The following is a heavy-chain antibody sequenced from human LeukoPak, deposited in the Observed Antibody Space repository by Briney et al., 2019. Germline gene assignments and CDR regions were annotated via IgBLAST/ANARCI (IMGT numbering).Heavy chain of an antibody. CDR3: ARAGGRRFYFDY. CDR2: INHSGST. Sequence: PSETLSLTCTVSGGSISSSSYYWGWIRQPPGKGLEWIGEINHSGSTNYNPSLKSRVTISVDTPKNQFSLKLSSVTAADTAVYYCARAGGRRFYFDYWGQGTLVTVSS. CDR1: GGSISSSSYY. D-gene: IGHD3-10*01. V-gene: IGHV4-39*07. J-gene: IGHJ4*02.